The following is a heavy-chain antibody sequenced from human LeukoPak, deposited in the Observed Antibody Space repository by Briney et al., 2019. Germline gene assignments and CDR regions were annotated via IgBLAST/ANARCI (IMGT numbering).Heavy chain of an antibody. CDR1: GYSFTNFW. D-gene: IGHD4-23*01. CDR2: IYPGDSDT. Sequence: KSGESLKISCKASGYSFTNFWIGWVRQMPGKGLEWMGIIYPGDSDTRYSPSFQGHVTISADKSISTAYLQWSSLKASDTAMYYCARTYDYGGLGDYWGQGTLVTVSS. J-gene: IGHJ4*02. V-gene: IGHV5-51*01. CDR3: ARTYDYGGLGDY.